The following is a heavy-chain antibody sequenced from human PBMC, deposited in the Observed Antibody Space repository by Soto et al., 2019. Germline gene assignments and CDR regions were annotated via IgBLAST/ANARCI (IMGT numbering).Heavy chain of an antibody. CDR2: ISSSSSYI. CDR3: AREGPHYYGSIDY. D-gene: IGHD3-10*01. V-gene: IGHV3-21*01. Sequence: PGGSLRLSCAASGFTFSSYSMNWVRQAPGKGLEWVSSISSSSSYIYYADSVKGRFTISRDNVKNSLYLQMNSLRAEDTAVYYCAREGPHYYGSIDYWGQGTLVTVSS. J-gene: IGHJ4*02. CDR1: GFTFSSYS.